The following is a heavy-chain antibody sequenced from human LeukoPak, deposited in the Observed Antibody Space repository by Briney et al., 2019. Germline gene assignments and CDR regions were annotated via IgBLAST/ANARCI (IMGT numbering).Heavy chain of an antibody. CDR3: ARQPSATAAFYI. CDR1: GGSISSYY. V-gene: IGHV4-59*08. D-gene: IGHD5-18*01. Sequence: SETLSLTCAVSGGSISSYYWSWIRQPPGKGLEWIAYIYYNGNTNYNPSFKSRVTISVDTSKNQFSLKLSSVAAADTAIYYCARQPSATAAFYIWREGTMVTVSS. J-gene: IGHJ3*02. CDR2: IYYNGNT.